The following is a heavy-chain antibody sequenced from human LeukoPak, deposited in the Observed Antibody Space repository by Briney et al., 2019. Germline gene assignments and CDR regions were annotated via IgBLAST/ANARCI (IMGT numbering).Heavy chain of an antibody. J-gene: IGHJ5*02. CDR2: MNPNSGNT. V-gene: IGHV1-8*01. CDR3: ARGAVGNYDFWSGYEGKRFDP. Sequence: ASVKVSCKASGYTFTSYDINWVRQATGQGLEWMGWMNPNSGNTGYAQKFQGRVTMTRNTSISTAYMELSSLRSEGTAVYYCARGAVGNYDFWSGYEGKRFDPWGQGTQVTVSS. D-gene: IGHD3-3*01. CDR1: GYTFTSYD.